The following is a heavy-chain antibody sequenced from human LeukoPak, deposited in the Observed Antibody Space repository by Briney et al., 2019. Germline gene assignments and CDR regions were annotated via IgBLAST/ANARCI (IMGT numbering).Heavy chain of an antibody. CDR1: GYTFTSFY. Sequence: ASVNVSCKASGYTFTSFYLHWVRQAPGQGLEWMGWINPKTGGTKYLHKFEGRVTMTRDTSTSTAFMELSGLTSDDTAVYYCAPSFVVGGDWGQGTLVIVSS. CDR3: APSFVVGGD. D-gene: IGHD3-16*01. V-gene: IGHV1-2*07. CDR2: INPKTGGT. J-gene: IGHJ4*02.